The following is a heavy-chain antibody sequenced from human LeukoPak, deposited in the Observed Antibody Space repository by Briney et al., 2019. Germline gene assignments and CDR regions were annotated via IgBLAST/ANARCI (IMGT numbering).Heavy chain of an antibody. CDR1: GFTFSSYA. CDR2: ISGSGDTI. J-gene: IGHJ4*02. CDR3: ATWVVVPPEDY. Sequence: GGSLRLSCAASGFTFSSYAMSWVRQAPGKGLEWVSVISGSGDTIYYTYSVKGRFTISRDNSKNTVYLLMNSLRAEDTAVYYCATWVVVPPEDYWGQGTLVTVSS. V-gene: IGHV3-23*01. D-gene: IGHD2-2*01.